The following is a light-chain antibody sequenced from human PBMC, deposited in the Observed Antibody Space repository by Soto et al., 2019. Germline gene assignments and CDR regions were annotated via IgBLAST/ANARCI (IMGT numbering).Light chain of an antibody. CDR3: SSYTSSNSRWV. Sequence: QSALTQPASVSGSPGQSITISCTGTSSDVGGYNYVSWYQHHPGKGPKLVIYGVSNRPSGVSNRFSGSKSDNTASLTISGLQAEDEADYYCSSYTSSNSRWVFGGGTKVTVL. J-gene: IGLJ3*02. V-gene: IGLV2-14*01. CDR2: GVS. CDR1: SSDVGGYNY.